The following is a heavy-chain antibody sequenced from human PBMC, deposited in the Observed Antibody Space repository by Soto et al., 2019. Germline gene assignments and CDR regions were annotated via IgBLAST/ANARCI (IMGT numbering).Heavy chain of an antibody. J-gene: IGHJ6*02. Sequence: GGLKRLCNAAAEFNIINYAMSWVSQATGKGLEWVSAISGSGGSTYYADSVKGRFTISRDNSKNTLYLQMNSLRAEDTAVYYCAKNVWGITIFGGMDVCGQGTTVT. CDR1: EFNIINYA. D-gene: IGHD3-9*01. CDR3: AKNVWGITIFGGMDV. V-gene: IGHV3-23*01. CDR2: ISGSGGST.